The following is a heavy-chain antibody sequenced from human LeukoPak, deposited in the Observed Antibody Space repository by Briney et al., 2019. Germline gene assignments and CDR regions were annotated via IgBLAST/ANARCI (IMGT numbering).Heavy chain of an antibody. Sequence: ASVKVSCKASGYTFTSYGISWVRQAPGQGLEWIGWISAYNGNTNYAQKLQGRVTMTTDNSTSTAYMELRSLRSDDTAVYYCARDTLPYYYDSSGTFDYWGQGTLVTVSS. V-gene: IGHV1-18*01. CDR3: ARDTLPYYYDSSGTFDY. D-gene: IGHD3-22*01. J-gene: IGHJ4*02. CDR1: GYTFTSYG. CDR2: ISAYNGNT.